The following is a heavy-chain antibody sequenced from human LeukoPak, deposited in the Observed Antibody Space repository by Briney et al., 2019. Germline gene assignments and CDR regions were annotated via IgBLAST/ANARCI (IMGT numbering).Heavy chain of an antibody. Sequence: GGSLRLSCAASGFTFNNYAMNWARQAPGKGLEWVSAISGSGGNTYYADSVKGRFTISRDNSKNTLYLQINSLRAEDTAVYYRAKGGNTMVRGLITYWGQGTLVTVSS. D-gene: IGHD3-10*01. CDR2: ISGSGGNT. CDR1: GFTFNNYA. CDR3: AKGGNTMVRGLITY. J-gene: IGHJ4*02. V-gene: IGHV3-23*01.